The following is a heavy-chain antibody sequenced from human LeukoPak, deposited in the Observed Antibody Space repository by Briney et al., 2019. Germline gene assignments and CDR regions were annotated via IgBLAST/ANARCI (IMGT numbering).Heavy chain of an antibody. CDR2: IYTSGST. CDR1: GGSISSYY. Sequence: SETLSLTCTVSGGSISSYYWSWIRQPAGKGLEWIGRIYTSGSTNYNPSLESRVTISVDTSKNQFSLKLSSVTAADTAVYYCARDRRYDFWSGEWEGHYYYMDVWGKGTTVTVSS. CDR3: ARDRRYDFWSGEWEGHYYYMDV. J-gene: IGHJ6*03. V-gene: IGHV4-4*07. D-gene: IGHD3-3*01.